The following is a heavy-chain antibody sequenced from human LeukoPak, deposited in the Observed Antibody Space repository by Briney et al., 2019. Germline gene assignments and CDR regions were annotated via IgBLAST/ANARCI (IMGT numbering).Heavy chain of an antibody. D-gene: IGHD3-22*01. CDR2: INHSGST. V-gene: IGHV4-34*01. Sequence: PSETLSLTCAVYGGSFSGYHWSWIRQPPGKGLEWIGEINHSGSTNYNPSLKSRVTISVDTSKNQFSLKLSSVTAADTAVYYCARRGGYYQHYYGMDVWGQGTTVTVSS. CDR3: ARRGGYYQHYYGMDV. J-gene: IGHJ6*02. CDR1: GGSFSGYH.